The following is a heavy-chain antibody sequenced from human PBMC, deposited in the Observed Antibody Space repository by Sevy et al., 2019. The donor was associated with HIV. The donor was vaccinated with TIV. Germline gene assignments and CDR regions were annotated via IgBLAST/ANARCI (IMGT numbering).Heavy chain of an antibody. CDR2: ISYDGSNK. Sequence: GGSLRLSCAASGFTFSSYAMHWVRQAPGKGLEWVAVISYDGSNKYHADSVKGRFTISRDNSKNTRYLQMNSRRVEDTAVYYCAREGVVDTAISYYFDYWGQGTLVTVSS. J-gene: IGHJ4*02. CDR1: GFTFSSYA. D-gene: IGHD5-18*01. V-gene: IGHV3-30-3*01. CDR3: AREGVVDTAISYYFDY.